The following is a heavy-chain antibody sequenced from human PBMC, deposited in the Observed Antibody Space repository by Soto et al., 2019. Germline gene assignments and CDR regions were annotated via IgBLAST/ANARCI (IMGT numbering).Heavy chain of an antibody. D-gene: IGHD6-19*01. J-gene: IGHJ4*02. Sequence: ASVKVSCKASGYTFTGYYMHWVRQAPGQGLEWMGWMNSNNGGTNYAQKLQGRVTMTRDTSTNTAYMELSRLRSDDTAVYYCARRNAVAGSKMYYFDYWGQGTLVTSPQ. V-gene: IGHV1-2*02. CDR1: GYTFTGYY. CDR3: ARRNAVAGSKMYYFDY. CDR2: MNSNNGGT.